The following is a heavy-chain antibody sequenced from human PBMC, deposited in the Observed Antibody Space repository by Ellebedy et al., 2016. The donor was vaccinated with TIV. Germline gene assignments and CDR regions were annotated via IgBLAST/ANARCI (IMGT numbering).Heavy chain of an antibody. CDR2: IYPGDSDT. J-gene: IGHJ4*02. CDR1: GYSFTSYW. V-gene: IGHV5-51*01. D-gene: IGHD2-21*02. Sequence: PGGSLRLSCKGSGYSFTSYWIGWVRQMPGKGLEWMGIIYPGDSDTRYSPSFQGQVTISADKSISTAYLQWSSLKASDTAMYYCARHTYCGGDCYFPGYWGQGTLVTVYS. CDR3: ARHTYCGGDCYFPGY.